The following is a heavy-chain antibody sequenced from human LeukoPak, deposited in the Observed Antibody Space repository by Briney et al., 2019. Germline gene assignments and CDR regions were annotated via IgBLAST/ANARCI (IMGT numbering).Heavy chain of an antibody. J-gene: IGHJ4*02. D-gene: IGHD1-26*01. V-gene: IGHV5-51*01. CDR2: IYPGDSDT. CDR3: AGRLVVGATVYYFDY. CDR1: GYSFPNYW. Sequence: GESLKISYKGSGYSFPNYWIAWVRQMPGKGLEWMGIIYPGDSDTRYSPSFQGQVTISADKSISTAYLQWSSLKASDSAMYYCAGRLVVGATVYYFDYWGQGTLVTVSS.